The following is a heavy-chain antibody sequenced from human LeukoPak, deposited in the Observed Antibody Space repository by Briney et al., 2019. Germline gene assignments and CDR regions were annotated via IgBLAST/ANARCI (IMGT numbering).Heavy chain of an antibody. J-gene: IGHJ3*02. D-gene: IGHD3-22*01. CDR3: ARQSDSSGYYRRNDAFDI. CDR1: GGSISSYY. Sequence: SETLSLTCTVSGGSISSYYWSWIRQPPGKGLEWIGYIYTSGSTNYNPSIKSRVTISLDTSKNQFSLKLSSVTAADTAVYYCARQSDSSGYYRRNDAFDIWGQGTMVTVSS. V-gene: IGHV4-4*09. CDR2: IYTSGST.